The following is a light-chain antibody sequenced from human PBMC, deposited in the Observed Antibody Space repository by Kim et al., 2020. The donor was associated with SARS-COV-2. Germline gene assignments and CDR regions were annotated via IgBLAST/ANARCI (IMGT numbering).Light chain of an antibody. Sequence: VALGQTVRITCQGDSLRSYYATWYQQKPGQAPILVIYGKNNRPSGIPDRFSGSSSGHTASLTITGTQAGDEADYYCNARDSNDNVVFGGGTQLTVL. CDR3: NARDSNDNVV. CDR2: GKN. V-gene: IGLV3-19*01. CDR1: SLRSYY. J-gene: IGLJ2*01.